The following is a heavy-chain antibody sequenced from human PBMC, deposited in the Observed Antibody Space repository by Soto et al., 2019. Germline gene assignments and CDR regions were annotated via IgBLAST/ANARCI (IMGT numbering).Heavy chain of an antibody. D-gene: IGHD2-2*01. CDR1: GYTFTSYY. CDR3: ARDRADGYCSSTSCYALYYGMDV. Sequence: SVKVSCKASGYTFTSYYMHWVRQAPGQGLEWMGIINPSGGSTSYAQKFQGRVTMTRDTSTSTVYMERSSLRSEDTAVYYCARDRADGYCSSTSCYALYYGMDVWGQGTTVTVSS. J-gene: IGHJ6*02. V-gene: IGHV1-46*01. CDR2: INPSGGST.